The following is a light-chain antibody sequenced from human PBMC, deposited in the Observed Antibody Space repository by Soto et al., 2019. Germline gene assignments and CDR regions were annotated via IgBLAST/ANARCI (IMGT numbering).Light chain of an antibody. CDR2: NND. CDR3: AAWDDSLNGFYV. V-gene: IGLV1-44*01. Sequence: QSALTQPPSASGTPGQRVTISCSGGSSNIGTNSVNWYQQLPGRAPKLLIYNNDLRPSRVPDRFSGSKSGTSASLAISGLQSEDEADYYCAAWDDSLNGFYVFGIGTKVTVL. J-gene: IGLJ1*01. CDR1: SSNIGTNS.